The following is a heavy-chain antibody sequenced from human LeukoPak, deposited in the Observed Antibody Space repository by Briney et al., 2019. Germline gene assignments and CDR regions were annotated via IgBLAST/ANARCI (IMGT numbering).Heavy chain of an antibody. CDR2: IYSGGST. J-gene: IGHJ3*02. D-gene: IGHD1-26*01. V-gene: IGHV3-66*01. Sequence: GGSLRLSCAASGITVRSNYMSWVRQAPGKGLEWVSVIYSGGSTYYADSVKGRFTISRDNSKNTLYLQMNSLRAEDTAVYYCAREGLAEGGAFDIWGQGTMATVSS. CDR3: AREGLAEGGAFDI. CDR1: GITVRSNY.